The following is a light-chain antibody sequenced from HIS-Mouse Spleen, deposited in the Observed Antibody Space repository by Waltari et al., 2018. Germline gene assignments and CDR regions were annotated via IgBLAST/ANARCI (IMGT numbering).Light chain of an antibody. J-gene: IGLJ1*01. CDR2: EVS. V-gene: IGLV2-8*01. CDR1: SSDVGGYNY. CDR3: SSYAGSNNLGV. Sequence: QSALTQPPSASGSPGQSVTISCTGTSSDVGGYNYVSWYQQHPGKAPKRMIYEVSKRPSGGPDRFSGSKSGNTASLTVSGLQAEDEADYYCSSYAGSNNLGVFGTGTKVTVL.